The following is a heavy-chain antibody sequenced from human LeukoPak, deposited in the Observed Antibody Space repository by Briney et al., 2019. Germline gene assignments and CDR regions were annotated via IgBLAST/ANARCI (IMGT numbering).Heavy chain of an antibody. CDR3: ASGYSSSSAYFDY. V-gene: IGHV1-69*02. D-gene: IGHD6-6*01. CDR1: GGTFSSYT. CDR2: IIPILGIA. J-gene: IGHJ4*02. Sequence: GASVKVSCKASGGTFSSYTISWVRQAPGQGLEWMGRIIPILGIANYAQTFQGRVTITADKSTSTVYMELSSLRSEDTAVYYCASGYSSSSAYFDYWGQGTLVTVSS.